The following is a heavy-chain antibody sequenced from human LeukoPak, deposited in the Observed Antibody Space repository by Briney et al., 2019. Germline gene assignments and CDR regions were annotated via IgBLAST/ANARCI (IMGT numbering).Heavy chain of an antibody. CDR1: GFTFSSYA. Sequence: GGSLRLSCAASGFTFSSYAMHWVRQAPGKGLEYVSAISINGGTTYYANSVKGRFTISRDNSKSTLYLQMNSLRAEDTAVYYCAKDWATLDYWGQGTLVTVSS. J-gene: IGHJ4*02. CDR2: ISINGGTT. V-gene: IGHV3-64*01. D-gene: IGHD2-15*01. CDR3: AKDWATLDY.